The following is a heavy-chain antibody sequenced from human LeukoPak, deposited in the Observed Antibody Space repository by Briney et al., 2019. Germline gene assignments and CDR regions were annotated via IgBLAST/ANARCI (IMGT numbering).Heavy chain of an antibody. CDR1: GFTYSNSA. Sequence: GGSLRLSYAASGFTYSNSAMSWLRQAPGKGLEWVSTLSGSGITTYYADSVKGRFTISRDNSKNTLYLQMNSLRAEDTAVYYCGKGIYSSGWCYFDYWGHGTLVTVSS. J-gene: IGHJ4*01. V-gene: IGHV3-23*01. CDR3: GKGIYSSGWCYFDY. CDR2: LSGSGITT. D-gene: IGHD6-19*01.